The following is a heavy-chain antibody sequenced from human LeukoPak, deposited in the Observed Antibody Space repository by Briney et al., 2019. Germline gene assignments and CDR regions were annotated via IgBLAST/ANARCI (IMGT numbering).Heavy chain of an antibody. CDR2: ISGSGGST. V-gene: IGHV3-21*04. CDR3: VRDNPRQQGFAY. D-gene: IGHD6-13*01. CDR1: GFPFSSYW. Sequence: TGGSLRLSCVASGFPFSSYWMTWVRQAPGKGLEWVSAISGSGGSTYYADSVEGRFTISRDNAKNSLYLQMNSLRAEDTAVYYCVRDNPRQQGFAYWGQGTLVTVSS. J-gene: IGHJ4*02.